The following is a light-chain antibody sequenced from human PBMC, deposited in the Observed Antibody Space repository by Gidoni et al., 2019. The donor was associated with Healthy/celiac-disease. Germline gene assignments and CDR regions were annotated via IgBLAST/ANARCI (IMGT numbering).Light chain of an antibody. Sequence: QSVLTQPPPLSEAPRQRVTISCSGSSSNIGNNAVNWYQQLPGKAPKLLIYYEDLLSSGVSDRFSGSKSGTSASLAISGLQSEDEADYYCAAGDDSLNGVVFGGGTKLTVL. V-gene: IGLV1-36*01. CDR3: AAGDDSLNGVV. CDR1: SSNIGNNA. CDR2: YED. J-gene: IGLJ2*01.